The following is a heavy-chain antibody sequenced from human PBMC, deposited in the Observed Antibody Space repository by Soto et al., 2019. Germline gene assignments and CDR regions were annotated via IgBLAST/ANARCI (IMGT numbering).Heavy chain of an antibody. Sequence: QVQLVQSGAEVKKPGASVKVSCKASGYTFTTYATHWVRQAPGQRLEWIGWINAANGNTKYSQKLQGRVTITRDTSASTAYMELSSLRSEDTAVYYCARAPSWYIFYYWGQGTLVTVSS. D-gene: IGHD6-13*01. CDR2: INAANGNT. V-gene: IGHV1-3*01. CDR1: GYTFTTYA. CDR3: ARAPSWYIFYY. J-gene: IGHJ4*02.